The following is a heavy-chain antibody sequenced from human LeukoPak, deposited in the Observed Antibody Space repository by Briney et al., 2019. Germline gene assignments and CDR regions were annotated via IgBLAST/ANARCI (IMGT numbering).Heavy chain of an antibody. CDR1: ADSFSSHY. CDR3: AGHTELDY. V-gene: IGHV4-59*11. CDR2: ISYIGNT. Sequence: SETLSLTCAVSADSFSSHYWTWIRQSPGKGLEWIGYISYIGNTNYNPSLKSRVTISIDTSKNQFSLKLRSVTAADTAVYYCAGHTELDYWGQGTLVIVSS. D-gene: IGHD1-14*01. J-gene: IGHJ4*02.